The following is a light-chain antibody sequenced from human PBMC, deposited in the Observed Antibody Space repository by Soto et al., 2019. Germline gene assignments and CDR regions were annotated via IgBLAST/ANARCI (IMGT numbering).Light chain of an antibody. CDR1: QNIHNH. CDR2: DAI. V-gene: IGKV3-15*01. J-gene: IGKJ5*01. Sequence: EIVLTQALGTLSVAPGERVTLSCVASQNIHNHLSWFLQKPGQAPRLLMYDAIIRAAGIPARFSGSWSGTESTLTINSLQSEDFAVYYCQHYDGWPISFGQGTRLEIK. CDR3: QHYDGWPIS.